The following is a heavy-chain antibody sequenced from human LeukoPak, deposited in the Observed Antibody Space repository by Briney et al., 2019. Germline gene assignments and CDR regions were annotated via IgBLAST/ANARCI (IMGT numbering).Heavy chain of an antibody. CDR2: ISSNGGST. CDR1: GFTFSSYA. D-gene: IGHD3-22*01. CDR3: VKGQRYYDSSGYYSIEYFQH. Sequence: PGVSLRLSCAASGFTFSSYAMHWVRQAPGKGLEFVSAISSNGGSTYYADSVKGRFTISRDNSKNTLYLQMSSLRAEDTAVYYCVKGQRYYDSSGYYSIEYFQHWGQGTLVTVSS. V-gene: IGHV3-64D*09. J-gene: IGHJ1*01.